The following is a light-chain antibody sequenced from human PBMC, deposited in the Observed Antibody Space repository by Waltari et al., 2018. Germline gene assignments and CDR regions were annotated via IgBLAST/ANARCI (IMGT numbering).Light chain of an antibody. Sequence: DIQMTQSPSTLSASVGARVTITCRASQSISSWLAWYQQKAGKAPKRLIYKASTLESGVPSRFSGSGSGTEFTRTISVLQPDDFATYYCQYYSSSSITFGQGTRLEIK. CDR2: KAS. V-gene: IGKV1-5*03. J-gene: IGKJ5*01. CDR3: QYYSSSSIT. CDR1: QSISSW.